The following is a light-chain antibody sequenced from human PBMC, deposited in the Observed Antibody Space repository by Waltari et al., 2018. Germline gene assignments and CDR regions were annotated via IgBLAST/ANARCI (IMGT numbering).Light chain of an antibody. CDR2: LRS. CDR3: MQALQTPFT. CDR1: QLLLNSKRYNY. J-gene: IGKJ3*01. Sequence: EILMTQSTLSLPVTPVEPAPTSCSSSQLLLNSKRYNYLDWYLQKPGQSPQLLIYLRSTRASRIPDRFSGSGSGTNFTLKISRVEAENVRVYYCMQALQTPFTFGPGTKVNIK. V-gene: IGKV2-28*01.